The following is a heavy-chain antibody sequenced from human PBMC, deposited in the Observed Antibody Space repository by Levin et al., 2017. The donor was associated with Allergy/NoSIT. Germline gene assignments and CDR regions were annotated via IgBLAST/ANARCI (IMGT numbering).Heavy chain of an antibody. CDR3: ARGLQWGAMDAFDI. V-gene: IGHV4-34*01. J-gene: IGHJ3*02. D-gene: IGHD6-19*01. CDR1: GGSFSGYY. Sequence: SETLSLTCAVYGGSFSGYYWSWIRQPPGKGLEWIGEINHSGSTNYNPSLKSRVTISVDTSKNQFSLKLSSVTAADTAVYYCARGLQWGAMDAFDIWGQGTMVTVSS. CDR2: INHSGST.